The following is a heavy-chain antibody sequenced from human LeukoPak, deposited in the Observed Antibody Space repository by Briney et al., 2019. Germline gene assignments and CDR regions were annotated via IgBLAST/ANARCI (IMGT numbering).Heavy chain of an antibody. CDR3: VKSRRVGANQRGLFDY. CDR1: GLTFSDYA. Sequence: GGSLRLSCAASGLTFSDYAMSWVRQARGKGLEWVSSIGGDGAGTYYADSVKGRFIISRDNSKNTVYLQMNSLRADDTAVYYCVKSRRVGANQRGLFDYWGQGTLVTVSP. V-gene: IGHV3-23*01. J-gene: IGHJ4*02. D-gene: IGHD1-26*01. CDR2: IGGDGAGT.